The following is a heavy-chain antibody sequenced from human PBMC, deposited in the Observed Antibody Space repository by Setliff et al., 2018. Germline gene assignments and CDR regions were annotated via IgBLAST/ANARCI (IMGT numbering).Heavy chain of an antibody. Sequence: RASVKVSCKASGYTFSDYGISWVRLAPGQGLEWMGWISPYTGNTFFAPQFQGRVAMTTDTSTNTAYMDLRSLRSDDTAVYYCERLVRYCTTTSCQRTSGDDFWGQGTLVTVSS. CDR3: ERLVRYCTTTSCQRTSGDDF. V-gene: IGHV1-18*01. J-gene: IGHJ4*02. D-gene: IGHD2-2*01. CDR1: GYTFSDYG. CDR2: ISPYTGNT.